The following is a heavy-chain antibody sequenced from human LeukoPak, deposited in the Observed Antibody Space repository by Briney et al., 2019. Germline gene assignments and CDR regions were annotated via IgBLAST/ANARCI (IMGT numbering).Heavy chain of an antibody. CDR1: GGPFSGYY. J-gene: IGHJ6*02. CDR2: INHSGST. D-gene: IGHD3-3*01. Sequence: SETLSLTCAVYGGPFSGYYWSWIRQPPGKGLECIGEINHSGSTNYNPSLKSRVTISVDTSKNQFSLKLSSVTAADTAVYYCASLYDLSSYYYYGMDVWGQGTTVTVSS. CDR3: ASLYDLSSYYYYGMDV. V-gene: IGHV4-34*01.